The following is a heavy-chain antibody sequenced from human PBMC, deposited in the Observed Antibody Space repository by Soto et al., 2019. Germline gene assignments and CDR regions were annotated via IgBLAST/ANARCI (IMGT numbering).Heavy chain of an antibody. Sequence: EVQLLESGGGLVQPGGSLRLSCAASGFTFTNYAMNWVRQAPGKGLDWVSRISGAGGITYYADSVKGRFTISRDNSKNTLYLQMNSLRAEETAIYYCAKEETYDYFDYWGQGTLVTVSS. V-gene: IGHV3-23*01. CDR2: ISGAGGIT. CDR3: AKEETYDYFDY. CDR1: GFTFTNYA. D-gene: IGHD3-22*01. J-gene: IGHJ4*02.